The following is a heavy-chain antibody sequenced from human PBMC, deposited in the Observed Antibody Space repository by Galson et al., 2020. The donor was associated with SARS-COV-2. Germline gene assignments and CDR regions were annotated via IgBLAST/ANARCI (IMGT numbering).Heavy chain of an antibody. CDR3: ARENTYSYDSPEAFDI. Sequence: QAGGSLRLSCAASGFTFSHYPMHWVRQAPGKGLEWVAVMSYDGITKYFADSVKGQFSISRDNSKNTLSLQMNSLRAEDTAIYYCARENTYSYDSPEAFDIWGQGTMVTVSS. V-gene: IGHV3-30*04. D-gene: IGHD3-22*01. CDR1: GFTFSHYP. CDR2: MSYDGITK. J-gene: IGHJ3*02.